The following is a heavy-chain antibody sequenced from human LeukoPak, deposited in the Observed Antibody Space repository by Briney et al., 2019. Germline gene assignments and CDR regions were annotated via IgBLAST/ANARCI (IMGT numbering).Heavy chain of an antibody. V-gene: IGHV3-7*01. D-gene: IGHD6-13*01. CDR2: IKQDGSET. CDR1: GFTFSSYW. CDR3: ARGSAAAGTYWFDP. J-gene: IGHJ5*02. Sequence: PGGSLRLSCAASGFTFSSYWMSWVRQAPGKGLEWVANIKQDGSETDYVDSVKGRFTISRDNAKNSLYLQMNSLRAEDTALYHCARGSAAAGTYWFDPWGQGTLVTVSS.